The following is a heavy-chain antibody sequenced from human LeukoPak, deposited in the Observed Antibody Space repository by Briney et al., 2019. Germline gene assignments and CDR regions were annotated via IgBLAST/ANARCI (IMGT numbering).Heavy chain of an antibody. CDR2: IYTSGST. D-gene: IGHD4-17*01. CDR1: GGSISSGSYY. V-gene: IGHV4-61*02. Sequence: SETLSLTCTVSGGSISSGSYYWSWIRQPAGKGLEWIGRIYTSGSTNYDPSLKSRVTISVDTSKNQFSLKLSSVTAADTAVYYCARIYGDYGYWYFDLWGRGTLVTASS. CDR3: ARIYGDYGYWYFDL. J-gene: IGHJ2*01.